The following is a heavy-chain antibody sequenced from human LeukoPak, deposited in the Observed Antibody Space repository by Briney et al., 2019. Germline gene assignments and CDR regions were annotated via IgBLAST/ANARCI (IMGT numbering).Heavy chain of an antibody. J-gene: IGHJ4*02. D-gene: IGHD3-22*01. CDR3: ARTDSSGYSDDY. CDR2: INPSGGST. CDR1: GYTFTSYY. V-gene: IGHV1-46*01. Sequence: GSVKVSCKASGYTFTSYYLHWVRQAPGQGLEWMGIINPSGGSTSYAQKFQGRVTMTRDTSTSTVYMELSSLRSEDTPVYYCARTDSSGYSDDYWGQGTLVTVSS.